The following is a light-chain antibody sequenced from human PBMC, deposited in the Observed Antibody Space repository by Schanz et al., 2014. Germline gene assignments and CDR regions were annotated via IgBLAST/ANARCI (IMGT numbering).Light chain of an antibody. CDR2: DAS. CDR1: QSISAW. Sequence: DIQMTQSPSTLSASVGDRVTITCRARQSISAWLAWYQQKPGKAPKLLIYDASSLESGVPSRFSGSGSGTEFTLTISSLQPDDFATYYCQQYNYYWGFGQGTKVEIK. V-gene: IGKV1-5*01. CDR3: QQYNYYWG. J-gene: IGKJ1*01.